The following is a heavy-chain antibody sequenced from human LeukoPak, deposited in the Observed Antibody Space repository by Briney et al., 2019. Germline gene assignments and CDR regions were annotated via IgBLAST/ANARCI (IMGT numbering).Heavy chain of an antibody. D-gene: IGHD3-22*01. V-gene: IGHV3-23*01. J-gene: IGHJ4*02. CDR3: ATAYYYDSRGYDPLDY. Sequence: PGGSLRLSCAASGFTFSRHAMSWVRQAPGKGLEWVSGISGRGGFTYYADSVKGRFTISRDNSKNTLYLQMKSLGAEDTAVYCCATAYYYDSRGYDPLDYWGQGTLVTVSS. CDR2: ISGRGGFT. CDR1: GFTFSRHA.